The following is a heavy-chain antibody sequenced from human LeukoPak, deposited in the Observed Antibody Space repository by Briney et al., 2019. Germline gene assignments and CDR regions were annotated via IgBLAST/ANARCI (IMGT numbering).Heavy chain of an antibody. V-gene: IGHV4-39*07. D-gene: IGHD3-10*01. J-gene: IGHJ4*02. CDR2: IYYSGST. CDR1: GGSISSSSYY. Sequence: PSETLSLTCTVSGGSISSSSYYWGWIRQPPGKGLEWIGSIYYSGSTYYNPSLKSRVTISVDTSKNQFSLKLSSVTAADTAVHYCARDLFGYYYGSGSYYDYWGQGTLVTVSS. CDR3: ARDLFGYYYGSGSYYDY.